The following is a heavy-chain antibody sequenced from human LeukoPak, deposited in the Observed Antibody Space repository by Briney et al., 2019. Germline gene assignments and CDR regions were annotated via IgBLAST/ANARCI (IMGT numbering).Heavy chain of an antibody. V-gene: IGHV4/OR15-8*02. Sequence: SETLSLTCGVSGGSISGTNWWSWVRQPPGQGLEWIGEISLAGQTNYHPSLNGRVTMSLDKSSNQLSLHLTSMTAADTATYFCSRESGPFCPFGYWGQGTLVIVSS. J-gene: IGHJ4*02. CDR1: GGSISGTNW. CDR2: ISLAGQT. D-gene: IGHD1-26*01. CDR3: SRESGPFCPFGY.